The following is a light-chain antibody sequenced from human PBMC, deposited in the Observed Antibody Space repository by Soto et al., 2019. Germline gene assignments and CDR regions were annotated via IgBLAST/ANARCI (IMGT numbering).Light chain of an antibody. CDR2: EVS. CDR1: SSDVGSYNL. V-gene: IGLV2-23*02. J-gene: IGLJ3*02. Sequence: QSALTQPASVSGSPGQSITISCTGTSSDVGSYNLVSWYQQHPGKAPKLIIYEVSERPSGVSHRFSGSKSGNTASLTISGLQAEDEADYYCQSYDDTLRAPVFGGGTKLTVL. CDR3: QSYDDTLRAPV.